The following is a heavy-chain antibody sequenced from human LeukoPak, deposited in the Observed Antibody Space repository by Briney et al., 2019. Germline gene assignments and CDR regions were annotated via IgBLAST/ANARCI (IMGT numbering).Heavy chain of an antibody. J-gene: IGHJ6*03. CDR3: ARQSNYDFWSGYSPKYYYMDV. D-gene: IGHD3-3*01. V-gene: IGHV1-8*03. CDR2: MNPNSGNT. CDR1: VYTFTSYD. Sequence: GASVKVSCKASVYTFTSYDINWVRQATGQGREWMGGMNPNSGNTCYAQKFYVRGTITRNTSISTAYMERCVLRSEDTAVYYCARQSNYDFWSGYSPKYYYMDVWGKGTTVTVSS.